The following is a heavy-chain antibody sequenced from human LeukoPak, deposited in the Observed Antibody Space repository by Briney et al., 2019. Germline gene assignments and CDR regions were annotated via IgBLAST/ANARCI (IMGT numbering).Heavy chain of an antibody. V-gene: IGHV3-23*01. D-gene: IGHD6-19*01. Sequence: GGSLRVSCAASGFTFSTYSMNWVRQAPGKGLEWVSAVSGSGGGTYYADSVKGRFTISRDNSRNTLFLQMNSLRADDTAVYYCAERASNSGWSWGGGTLVTVSS. J-gene: IGHJ1*01. CDR1: GFTFSTYS. CDR2: VSGSGGGT. CDR3: AERASNSGWS.